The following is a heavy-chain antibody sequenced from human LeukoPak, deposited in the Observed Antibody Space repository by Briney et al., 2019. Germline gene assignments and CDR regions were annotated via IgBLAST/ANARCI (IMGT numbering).Heavy chain of an antibody. D-gene: IGHD3-22*01. Sequence: KASETLSLTCTVSGGSISSYYWSWIRQPPGKGLEWIGYIYYSGSTNYNPSLKSRVTISVDTSKNQFSLKLSSVTAADTAVYYCARVGPSSGPPLYYFDYWGQGTLVTVSS. V-gene: IGHV4-59*12. J-gene: IGHJ4*02. CDR2: IYYSGST. CDR3: ARVGPSSGPPLYYFDY. CDR1: GGSISSYY.